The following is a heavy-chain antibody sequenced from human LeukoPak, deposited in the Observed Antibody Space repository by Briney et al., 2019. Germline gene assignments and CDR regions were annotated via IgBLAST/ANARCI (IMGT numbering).Heavy chain of an antibody. J-gene: IGHJ3*02. Sequence: PSETLSLTFTVSGGSISSYYWSWIQQPPGKGLEWLGYIYYSGSTNYNPSLKSRVTISVDTSKNQFSLKLSSVTAADTAVYYCARDRYSSSSRGAFDIWGQGTMVTVSS. V-gene: IGHV4-59*01. CDR2: IYYSGST. D-gene: IGHD6-13*01. CDR3: ARDRYSSSSRGAFDI. CDR1: GGSISSYY.